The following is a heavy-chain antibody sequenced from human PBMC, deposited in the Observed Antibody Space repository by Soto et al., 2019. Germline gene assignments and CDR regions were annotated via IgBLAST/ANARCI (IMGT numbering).Heavy chain of an antibody. J-gene: IGHJ6*02. V-gene: IGHV4-4*02. CDR2: IYHSGST. Sequence: SETLSLTCAVSGGSISSSNWWSWVRQPPGKGLEWIGEIYHSGSTNYNPSLKSRVTISVDKSKNQFSLKLSSVTAADTAVYYCARDLGISYSYYYYYGMDVWGQGTTVTVSS. D-gene: IGHD6-13*01. CDR3: ARDLGISYSYYYYYGMDV. CDR1: GGSISSSNW.